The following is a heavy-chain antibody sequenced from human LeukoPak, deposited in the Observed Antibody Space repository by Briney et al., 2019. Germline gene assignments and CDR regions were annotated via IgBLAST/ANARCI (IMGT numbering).Heavy chain of an antibody. CDR2: MNPNSGNT. J-gene: IGHJ5*02. CDR3: ARGRPASFDP. Sequence: GASVKVSCKASGGTFSKNVVSWVRQAAGRGLEWMGWMNPNSGNTGYAQKFQGRVTITRSTSISTAYMELSSLRSEDTAVYYCARGRPASFDPWGQGTLVTVSS. CDR1: GGTFSKNV. D-gene: IGHD2-2*01. V-gene: IGHV1-8*03.